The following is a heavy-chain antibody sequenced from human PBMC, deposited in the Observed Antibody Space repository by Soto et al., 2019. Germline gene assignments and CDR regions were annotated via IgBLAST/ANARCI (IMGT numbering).Heavy chain of an antibody. Sequence: SVKVSCKASGGTFSSYAINWVRQAPGQGLEWMGGIIPIFATADYAQKFQGRVTITADESTSTAHMELSSLRSEDTAVYYCAQCLLGVNYYYGMDVWGQGTTVTVSS. CDR2: IIPIFATA. V-gene: IGHV1-69*13. CDR1: GGTFSSYA. J-gene: IGHJ6*02. D-gene: IGHD3-16*01. CDR3: AQCLLGVNYYYGMDV.